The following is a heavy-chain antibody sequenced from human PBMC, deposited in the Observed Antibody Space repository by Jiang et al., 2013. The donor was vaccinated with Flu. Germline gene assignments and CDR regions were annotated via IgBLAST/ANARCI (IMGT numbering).Heavy chain of an antibody. V-gene: IGHV1-69*04. J-gene: IGHJ5*02. CDR2: IIPILGIA. CDR3: ARDRESGYYMVWFDP. D-gene: IGHD3-3*01. CDR1: GGTFSSYA. Sequence: GAEVKKPGSSVKVSCKASGGTFSSYAISWVRQAPGQGLEWMGRIIPILGIANYAQKFQGRVTITADKSTSTAYMELSSLRSEDTAVYYCARDRESGYYMVWFDPWGQGTLVTVSS.